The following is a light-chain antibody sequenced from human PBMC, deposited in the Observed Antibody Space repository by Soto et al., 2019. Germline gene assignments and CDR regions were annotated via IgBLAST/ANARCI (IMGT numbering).Light chain of an antibody. CDR3: EKSISALWT. J-gene: IGKJ1*01. Sequence: DIQMTQSPSSLSASVGDRVTITCRASQGMSNYLDWYQQKPGKVPKLLIYAASTLQSGVPSRFSGSGSGTDFTLTISSLQPEDVATYYCEKSISALWTFGQGIKVDIK. V-gene: IGKV1-27*01. CDR2: AAS. CDR1: QGMSNY.